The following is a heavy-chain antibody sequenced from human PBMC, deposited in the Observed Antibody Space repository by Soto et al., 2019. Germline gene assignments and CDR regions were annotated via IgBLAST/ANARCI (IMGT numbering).Heavy chain of an antibody. J-gene: IGHJ4*02. CDR3: ARDGLRWFGQFSFYFDY. CDR2: ISSSGSTI. Sequence: QVQLVESGGGLVKPGGSLRLSCAAAGFTFSDYYMSWIRQAPGKGLEWVAYISSSGSTIYYAYSVKGRFTVSRDNAKNSLYLQMNRLRAEDTAVYYCARDGLRWFGQFSFYFDYWGQGTLVTVSS. D-gene: IGHD3-10*01. V-gene: IGHV3-11*01. CDR1: GFTFSDYY.